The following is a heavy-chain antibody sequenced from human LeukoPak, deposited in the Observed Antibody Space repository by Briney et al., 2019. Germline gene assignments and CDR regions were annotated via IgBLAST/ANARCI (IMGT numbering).Heavy chain of an antibody. D-gene: IGHD4-17*01. J-gene: IGHJ6*03. CDR3: ARVGHTVTKYYYYYYMDV. V-gene: IGHV1-18*01. CDR1: GYTFTNYG. CDR2: ISAYNGNT. Sequence: ASVKVSCKASGYTFTNYGISWVRQAPGQGLEWMGWISAYNGNTNYAQKLQGRVTMTTDTSTSTAYMELRSLRSDDTAVYYCARVGHTVTKYYYYYYMDVWGKGTTVTVSS.